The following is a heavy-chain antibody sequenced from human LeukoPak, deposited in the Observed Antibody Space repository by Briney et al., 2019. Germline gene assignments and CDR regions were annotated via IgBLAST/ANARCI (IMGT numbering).Heavy chain of an antibody. D-gene: IGHD3-3*01. Sequence: GGSLRLSCAASGFTFSSYSMNWVRQAPGRGLEWVSSISSSSSYIYYADSVKGRFTISRDNAKNSLYLQVNSLRAEDTAVYYCARVAVGGGSTYYDFWSGYYDYYYYGMDVWGQGTTVTVSS. CDR3: ARVAVGGGSTYYDFWSGYYDYYYYGMDV. CDR1: GFTFSSYS. CDR2: ISSSSSYI. J-gene: IGHJ6*02. V-gene: IGHV3-21*01.